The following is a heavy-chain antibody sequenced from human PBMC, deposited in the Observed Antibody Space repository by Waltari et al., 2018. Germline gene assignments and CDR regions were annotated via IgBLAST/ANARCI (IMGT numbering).Heavy chain of an antibody. CDR1: GFTLRSYA. CDR2: ISSNGGST. V-gene: IGHV3-64*07. J-gene: IGHJ4*02. Sequence: EVQLVESGGGLVQPGGSLRLSCAASGFTLRSYAMHWVRQAPGKGLEYVSAISSNGGSTYYADSVKGRFTISRDKSKNTLYLQMGSLRAEDMAVYYCARAAGVVVVPDYFDYWGQGTLVTVSS. D-gene: IGHD2-15*01. CDR3: ARAAGVVVVPDYFDY.